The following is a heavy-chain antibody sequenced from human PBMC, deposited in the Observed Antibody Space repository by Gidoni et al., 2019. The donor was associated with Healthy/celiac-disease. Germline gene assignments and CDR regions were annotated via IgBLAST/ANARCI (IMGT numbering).Heavy chain of an antibody. V-gene: IGHV1-46*03. D-gene: IGHD3-22*01. Sequence: QVQLVQSGAEVKKPGASVKVSCKASGYTFPSYYMHWVRQAPGQGLEWMGIINRSGGSTSYEQKFQGRVTMTRDKSTSTVYMELSSLRSEDTAVYYCARVGRVTMSENYYYYYGMDVWGQGTTVTVSS. CDR3: ARVGRVTMSENYYYYYGMDV. J-gene: IGHJ6*02. CDR1: GYTFPSYY. CDR2: INRSGGST.